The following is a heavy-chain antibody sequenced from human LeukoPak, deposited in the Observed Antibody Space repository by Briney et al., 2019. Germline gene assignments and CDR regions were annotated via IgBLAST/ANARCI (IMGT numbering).Heavy chain of an antibody. CDR1: GGSISSYY. D-gene: IGHD2/OR15-2a*01. CDR3: ARDLSYPLGLSDLDY. J-gene: IGHJ4*02. Sequence: PSETLSLTCTVSGGSISSYYWSWIRQPAGKGLEWIGRIYTSGSTNYNPSLKSRVTMSVDTSKNQFSLKLSSVTAADTAVYYCARDLSYPLGLSDLDYWGQGTLVTVSS. CDR2: IYTSGST. V-gene: IGHV4-4*07.